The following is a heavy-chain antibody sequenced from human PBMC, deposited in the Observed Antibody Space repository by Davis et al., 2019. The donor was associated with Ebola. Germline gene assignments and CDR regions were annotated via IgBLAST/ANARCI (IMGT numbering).Heavy chain of an antibody. Sequence: AASVKVSCKASGYTFTTYPIHWVRQAPGQRLEWMGWINVANGNTQYSEKFQGRVTITRDTSASTAYMELSSLRFEDTAVYYCARQAFMDVWGQGTTVTVSS. CDR2: INVANGNT. J-gene: IGHJ6*02. CDR3: ARQAFMDV. V-gene: IGHV1-3*01. CDR1: GYTFTTYP.